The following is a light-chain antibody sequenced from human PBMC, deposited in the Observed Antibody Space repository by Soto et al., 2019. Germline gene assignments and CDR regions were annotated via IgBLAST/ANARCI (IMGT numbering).Light chain of an antibody. CDR2: KVS. CDR3: MQGTHWPRYT. J-gene: IGKJ2*01. CDR1: QSLVYSDGNTY. Sequence: DVVMTQSPLSLPVTLGQPASISCRSSQSLVYSDGNTYLNWFQQRPGQSPRRLIYKVSNRDSGVPDRFSGSGSSTDFTLKISRVEAEDVGVYYCMQGTHWPRYTFGQGTKLEIK. V-gene: IGKV2-30*01.